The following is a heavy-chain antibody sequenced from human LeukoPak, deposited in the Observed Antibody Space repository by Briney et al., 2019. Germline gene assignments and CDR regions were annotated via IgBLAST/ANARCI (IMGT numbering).Heavy chain of an antibody. D-gene: IGHD2-2*02. Sequence: GRTLSLFCAVSRFIYNICWMSWVTDARGRGWEGVANKKQDGSEKYYVDSVKGRFTITRDNAKNSLYLQMNSLRAEDTAVYYCAREEGKKYQLLYNDDYWGQGTLVTVSS. CDR1: RFIYNICW. CDR2: KKQDGSEK. V-gene: IGHV3-7*01. J-gene: IGHJ4*02. CDR3: AREEGKKYQLLYNDDY.